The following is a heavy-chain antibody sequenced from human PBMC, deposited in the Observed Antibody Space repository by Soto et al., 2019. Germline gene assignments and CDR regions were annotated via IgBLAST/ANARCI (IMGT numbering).Heavy chain of an antibody. Sequence: QVRLEQSGPEVKKPGSSVRVSCQASGGARTSYPIHWVRQAPGQGLEWMGVIDPMFDTSNLADSFNARLTLTADVSTKTVYMDLTGLRSDDTAVYFCATYPRPYNWIDIWGQGTLLTVSS. CDR1: GGARTSYP. J-gene: IGHJ5*02. V-gene: IGHV1-69*01. CDR3: ATYPRPYNWIDI. D-gene: IGHD2-21*01. CDR2: IDPMFDTS.